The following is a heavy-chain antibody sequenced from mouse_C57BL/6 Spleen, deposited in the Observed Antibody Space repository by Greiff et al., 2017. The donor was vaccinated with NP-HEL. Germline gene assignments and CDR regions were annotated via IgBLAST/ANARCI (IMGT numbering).Heavy chain of an antibody. CDR3: ASYHYYAMDY. CDR2: ISDGGSYT. CDR1: GFTFSSYA. Sequence: EVMLVESGGGLVKPGGSLKLSCAASGFTFSSYAMSWVRQTPEKRLEWVATISDGGSYTYYPDNVKGRFTISRDNAKNNLYLQMSHLKSEDTAMYYCASYHYYAMDYWGQGTSVTVSS. J-gene: IGHJ4*01. V-gene: IGHV5-4*03.